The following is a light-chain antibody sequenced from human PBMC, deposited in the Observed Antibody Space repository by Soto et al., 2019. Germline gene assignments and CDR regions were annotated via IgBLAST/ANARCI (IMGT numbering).Light chain of an antibody. CDR1: SSNIGTNY. Sequence: QSVLTQPPSASGTPGQTVTSSSSGSSSNIGTNYVSWYQQLPGTAPKLLIYGNNQRPSGVPDRFSGSRSGTSASLAIRGLRFGEGGYYFWAGWEGRLDWVVFGGGTQLTVL. CDR2: GNN. CDR3: AGWEGRLDWVV. J-gene: IGLJ3*02. V-gene: IGLV1-47*01.